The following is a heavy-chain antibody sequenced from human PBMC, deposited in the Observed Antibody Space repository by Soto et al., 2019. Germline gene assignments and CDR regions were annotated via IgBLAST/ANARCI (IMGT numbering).Heavy chain of an antibody. V-gene: IGHV3-66*01. Sequence: EVQLVESGGGLVQPGGSLRLSCAASGFTVSSNYMSWVRQAPGKGLERVSIIYSGGTTYYADSVKGRFTISRDNSKTTRFLQMNSLRAEDTAVYYCARAGISQAAAGSLDCCPIDSWGQGTLVTVSS. CDR3: ARAGISQAAAGSLDCCPIDS. CDR1: GFTVSSNY. J-gene: IGHJ4*02. D-gene: IGHD6-13*01. CDR2: IYSGGTT.